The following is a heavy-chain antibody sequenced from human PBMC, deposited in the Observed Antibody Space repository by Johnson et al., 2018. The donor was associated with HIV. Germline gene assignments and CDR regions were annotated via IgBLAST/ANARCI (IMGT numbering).Heavy chain of an antibody. CDR2: IYSGGST. CDR3: ARDRSSGCRLCGFDI. V-gene: IGHV3-53*01. J-gene: IGHJ3*02. D-gene: IGHD6-19*01. Sequence: VQLVESGGGVVRPGGSLRLSCAASGFTVSSNYMSWVRQAPGKGLEWVSVIYSGGSTYYADSVKGRFTTSRDNAKNSLYLQMNSLRAEDTALYYCARDRSSGCRLCGFDIWGQGTMVTVSS. CDR1: GFTVSSNY.